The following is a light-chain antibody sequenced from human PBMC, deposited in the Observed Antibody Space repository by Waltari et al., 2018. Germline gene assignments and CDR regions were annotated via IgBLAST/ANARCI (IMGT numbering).Light chain of an antibody. V-gene: IGKV1-5*03. CDR1: QSVGTW. CDR2: MAS. CDR3: QQYSSFST. J-gene: IGKJ2*01. Sequence: DIQMTQSPSTLPASVGEKVTISCRASQSVGTWLAWYQQKPGKAPKLLFYMASSLESGVPSRFSGSGSGTEFTLTITSLQPDDFATYSCQQYSSFSTFGQGTKLDI.